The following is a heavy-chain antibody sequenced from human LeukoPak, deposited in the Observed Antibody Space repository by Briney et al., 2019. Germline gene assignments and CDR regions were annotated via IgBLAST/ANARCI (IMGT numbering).Heavy chain of an antibody. D-gene: IGHD4-17*01. CDR3: ANYGDYYYFYY. J-gene: IGHJ4*02. CDR2: ISYDGSNK. CDR1: GFTFSSYG. Sequence: PGGSLRLSCAASGFTFSSYGMHWVRQAPGKGLEWVAVISYDGSNKYSADSVKGRFTISRDSSKNTLYLQMNSLRAEDTAVYYCANYGDYYYFYYWGQGTLVTVSS. V-gene: IGHV3-30*18.